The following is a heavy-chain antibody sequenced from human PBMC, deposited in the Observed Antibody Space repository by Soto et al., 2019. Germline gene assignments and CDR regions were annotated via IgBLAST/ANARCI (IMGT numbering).Heavy chain of an antibody. V-gene: IGHV4-31*03. J-gene: IGHJ5*02. CDR3: AGDLSLGAATGCLDP. Sequence: LSLTCIVSEDSVTGTGYYWTWIRQRPEKGPEWIGNIDDSGGNHYNPSLGSRVVISLDTSKNSFSLTLKSLTFADSALYYCAGDLSLGAATGCLDPWVTGSLVTVS. CDR2: IDDSGGN. D-gene: IGHD1-26*01. CDR1: EDSVTGTGYY.